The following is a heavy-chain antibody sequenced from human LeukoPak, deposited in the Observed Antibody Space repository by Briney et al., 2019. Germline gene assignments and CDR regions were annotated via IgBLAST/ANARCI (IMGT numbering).Heavy chain of an antibody. CDR3: ARDWRDGGNRYDAFDI. CDR1: GGSISSGGYY. V-gene: IGHV4-39*07. D-gene: IGHD4-23*01. Sequence: KPSQTLSLTCTVSGGSISSGGYYWSWIRQPPGKGLEWIGSIYHSGSTYYNPSLKSRVTISVDTSKNQFSLKLSSVTAADTAVYYCARDWRDGGNRYDAFDIWGQGTMVTVSS. J-gene: IGHJ3*02. CDR2: IYHSGST.